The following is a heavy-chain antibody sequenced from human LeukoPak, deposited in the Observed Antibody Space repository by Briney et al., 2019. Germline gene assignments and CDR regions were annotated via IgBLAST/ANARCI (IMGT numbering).Heavy chain of an antibody. J-gene: IGHJ4*02. Sequence: GGSLRLSCAASGFTFSSYWMSWVRQAPGKGLEWVANIKQDGSEKYYVDSVKGRFTISRDNAKNSLYLQMNSLRAEDTAVYYCARDGGGGWAVDFDYWGQGTLVTVS. CDR2: IKQDGSEK. CDR1: GFTFSSYW. D-gene: IGHD6-19*01. CDR3: ARDGGGGWAVDFDY. V-gene: IGHV3-7*01.